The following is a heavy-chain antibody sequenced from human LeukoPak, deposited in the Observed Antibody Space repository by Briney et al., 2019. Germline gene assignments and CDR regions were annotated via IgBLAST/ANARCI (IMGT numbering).Heavy chain of an antibody. CDR1: GGTFSSYA. D-gene: IGHD5-12*01. CDR3: ARDRPHIGGDWFDP. V-gene: IGHV1-69*13. Sequence: ASVKVSCKASGGTFSSYAISWVRQAPGQGLEWMGGIIPIFGTANYAQKFQGRVTITADESTSTAYMELSSLRSEDTAVYCCARDRPHIGGDWFDPWGQGTLVTVSS. CDR2: IIPIFGTA. J-gene: IGHJ5*02.